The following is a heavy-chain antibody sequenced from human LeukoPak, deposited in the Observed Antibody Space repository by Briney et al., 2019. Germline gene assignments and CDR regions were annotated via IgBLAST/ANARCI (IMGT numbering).Heavy chain of an antibody. CDR3: ARYPWLKGDYYFDY. D-gene: IGHD3-16*01. Sequence: SETLSLTCTVSGGSISSISYYWGWIRQPPGKGLEWIGSIYYSGSTYYNPSLKSRVTISVDTSKNQSSLKLSSVTAADTAVYYCARYPWLKGDYYFDYWGQGTLVTVSS. CDR1: GGSISSISYY. CDR2: IYYSGST. J-gene: IGHJ4*02. V-gene: IGHV4-39*01.